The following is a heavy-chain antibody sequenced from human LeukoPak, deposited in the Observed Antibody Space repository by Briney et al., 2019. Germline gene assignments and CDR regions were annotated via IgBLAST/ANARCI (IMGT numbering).Heavy chain of an antibody. CDR3: ARRRTGDYFDY. J-gene: IGHJ4*02. CDR1: GGSITTNY. D-gene: IGHD1-14*01. V-gene: IGHV4-59*12. CDR2: MYHDGAT. Sequence: SETLSLTCTVSGGSITTNYWSWIRQPPGKGPEWIAYMYHDGATYYNPSLESRVTISMDTSKKQLSLKLSSVTAADTAVYYCARRRTGDYFDYWGQGTLVTISS.